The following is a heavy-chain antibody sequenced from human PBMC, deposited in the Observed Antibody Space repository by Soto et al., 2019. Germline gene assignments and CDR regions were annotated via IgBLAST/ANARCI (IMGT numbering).Heavy chain of an antibody. J-gene: IGHJ4*02. Sequence: QVQLQESGPGLVKPSQTLSLTCTVSGGSISSGGYYWSWIRQHPGKGLEWIGYIYYSGSTYYNPSLMSRVTISVDTSKNQFSLKLSSVTAADTAVYYCARGRRNLEWLFPSPFDYWGQGTLVTVSS. CDR3: ARGRRNLEWLFPSPFDY. CDR1: GGSISSGGYY. V-gene: IGHV4-31*03. D-gene: IGHD3-3*01. CDR2: IYYSGST.